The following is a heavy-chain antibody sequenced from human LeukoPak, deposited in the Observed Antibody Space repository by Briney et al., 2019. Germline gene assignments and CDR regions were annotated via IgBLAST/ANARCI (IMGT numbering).Heavy chain of an antibody. CDR3: ARGVLKMVATSPFDY. Sequence: GASVKVSCKASGYTFTGYYMHWVRQAPGLGLEWMGWINPNSGGTNYAQKFQGRVTITRETSINTAYMELSRLRSDDTAVYYCARGVLKMVATSPFDYWGQGTLVTVSS. V-gene: IGHV1-2*02. CDR1: GYTFTGYY. J-gene: IGHJ4*02. CDR2: INPNSGGT. D-gene: IGHD5-24*01.